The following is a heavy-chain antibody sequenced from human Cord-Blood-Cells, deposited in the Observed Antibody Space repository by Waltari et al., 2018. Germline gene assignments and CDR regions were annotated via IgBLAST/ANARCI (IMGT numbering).Heavy chain of an antibody. J-gene: IGHJ4*02. Sequence: QVQLVQSGAEVKKPGASVKVSCKASGYTFTSYDINWVRQATGQGLEWMGWMNPNSGNTGYAQKFQGRVTMTRHTAISTAYMELSSLRSEDTAVYYCARVIFEYSSSSDDYWGQGTLVTVSS. V-gene: IGHV1-8*01. CDR2: MNPNSGNT. D-gene: IGHD6-6*01. CDR1: GYTFTSYD. CDR3: ARVIFEYSSSSDDY.